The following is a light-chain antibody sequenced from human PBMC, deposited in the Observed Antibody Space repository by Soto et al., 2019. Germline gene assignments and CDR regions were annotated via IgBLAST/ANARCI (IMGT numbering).Light chain of an antibody. J-gene: IGLJ2*01. V-gene: IGLV1-40*01. CDR1: SSNIGAPFD. CDR2: ANN. CDR3: QSFDSRLSGPV. Sequence: QSVLTQPPSVSGAPGQRITISCTGSSSNIGAPFDVHWYQHLPGAVPRLLIYANNNRPSGVPDRFSGSKSGTSASLPITGLQADDEADYYCQSFDSRLSGPVFGGGTQLTVL.